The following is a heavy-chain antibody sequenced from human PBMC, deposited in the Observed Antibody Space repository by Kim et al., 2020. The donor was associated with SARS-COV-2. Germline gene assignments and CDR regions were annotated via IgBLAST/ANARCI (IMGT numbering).Heavy chain of an antibody. V-gene: IGHV3-9*01. D-gene: IGHD3-22*01. Sequence: GGSLRLSCAASGFTFGDYAMHWVRQAPGKGLEWVSGISWNSGSIGYADSVKGRFTISRDNAKNSLYLQMNSLRAEDTALYYCAKDIYDSTSDAFDIWGQGTMVTVSS. J-gene: IGHJ3*02. CDR1: GFTFGDYA. CDR2: ISWNSGSI. CDR3: AKDIYDSTSDAFDI.